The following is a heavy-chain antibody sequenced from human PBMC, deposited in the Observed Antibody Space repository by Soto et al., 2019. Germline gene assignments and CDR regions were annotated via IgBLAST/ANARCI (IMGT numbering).Heavy chain of an antibody. CDR3: AKTMDYDFWSGYYAFDI. J-gene: IGHJ3*02. Sequence: GGSLRLYCAASGFTFSSYWMHWVRQAPGKGLVWVSRINSDGSSTSYADSVKGRFTISRDNAKNTLYLQMNSRRAEDTAVYYCAKTMDYDFWSGYYAFDIWGQGTMVTVTS. CDR2: INSDGSST. CDR1: GFTFSSYW. D-gene: IGHD3-3*01. V-gene: IGHV3-74*01.